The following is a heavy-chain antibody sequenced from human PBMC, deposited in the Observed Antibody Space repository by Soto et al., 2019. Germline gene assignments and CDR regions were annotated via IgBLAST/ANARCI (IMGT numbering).Heavy chain of an antibody. CDR3: ARHFEPYYYGSGSPPDY. Sequence: SETLSLTCSVSGGSISSSRYYWGWIRQPPGKGLEWIGTISYSGSTYYDPSLKSRVTISVDTSKNQFSLKLSSVTAADTAVYYCARHFEPYYYGSGSPPDYWGQGTLATVSS. CDR2: ISYSGST. CDR1: GGSISSSRYY. J-gene: IGHJ4*02. D-gene: IGHD3-10*01. V-gene: IGHV4-39*01.